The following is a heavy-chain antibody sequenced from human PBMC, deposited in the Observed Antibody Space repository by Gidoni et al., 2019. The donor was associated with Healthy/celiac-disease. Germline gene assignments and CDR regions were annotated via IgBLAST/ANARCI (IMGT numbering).Heavy chain of an antibody. D-gene: IGHD2-15*01. CDR3: ARDTHCSGGSCYDGGGGFDY. CDR1: GGSISSYY. J-gene: IGHJ4*02. CDR2: IYTSGST. V-gene: IGHV4-4*07. Sequence: QVQLQESGPGLVKPSETLSLTCTVSGGSISSYYWSWIRQPAGKGLEWIGRIYTSGSTNYNPSLKSRVTMSVDTSKNQFSLKLSSVTAADTAVYYCARDTHCSGGSCYDGGGGFDYWGQGTLVTVSS.